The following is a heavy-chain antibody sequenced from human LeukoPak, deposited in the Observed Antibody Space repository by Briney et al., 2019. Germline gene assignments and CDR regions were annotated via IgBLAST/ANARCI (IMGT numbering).Heavy chain of an antibody. Sequence: GGSLRLSCAASGFPFSSYAMYWVRQAPGKGLVWVARIHGDGDNISYADSVRGRFTISRDNAKDTLYLHINSLRPEDTAVYYCARAQVGAPTDLWGQGTLVTVSS. CDR1: GFPFSSYA. J-gene: IGHJ5*02. CDR2: IHGDGDNI. CDR3: ARAQVGAPTDL. V-gene: IGHV3-74*01. D-gene: IGHD1-26*01.